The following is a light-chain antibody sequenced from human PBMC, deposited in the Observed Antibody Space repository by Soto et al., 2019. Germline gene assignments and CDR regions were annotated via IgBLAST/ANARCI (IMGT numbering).Light chain of an antibody. CDR3: QQYNNWHT. CDR1: QSVSSN. Sequence: EIVMTQSPATLSVSPGERATLSCRASQSVSSNLAWDQQKPGQAPRLLIYGASTRATGIPARFSGSGSGTEFTLTISSLQSEDFAVYYCQQYNNWHTFGQGTKLEIK. CDR2: GAS. J-gene: IGKJ2*01. V-gene: IGKV3-15*01.